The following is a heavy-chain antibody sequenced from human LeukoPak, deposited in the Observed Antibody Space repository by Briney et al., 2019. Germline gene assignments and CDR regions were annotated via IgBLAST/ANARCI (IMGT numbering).Heavy chain of an antibody. J-gene: IGHJ6*02. V-gene: IGHV3-66*01. D-gene: IGHD1-1*01. CDR3: ASSGTASRGAMDV. Sequence: PGGSLRLSCAASGLTGSSNFMTWVRQAPGKGLEWVSAIYSGGSTFYAASVRGRFNISRDNSKKTMFLQMSSLRVEGAAVYYCASSGTASRGAMDVWGQGTTVTVSS. CDR1: GLTGSSNF. CDR2: IYSGGST.